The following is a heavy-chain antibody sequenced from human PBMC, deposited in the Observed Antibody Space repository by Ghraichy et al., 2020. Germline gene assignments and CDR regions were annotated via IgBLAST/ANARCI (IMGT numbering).Heavy chain of an antibody. Sequence: SLSLTCAVSGGSISSGGYSWSWIRQPPGKGLEWIGYIYHSGSTYYNPSLKSRVTISVDRSKNQFSLKLSSVTAADTAVYYCARGRARILDYWGQGTLVTVSS. V-gene: IGHV4-30-2*01. J-gene: IGHJ4*02. CDR2: IYHSGST. D-gene: IGHD2-21*01. CDR3: ARGRARILDY. CDR1: GGSISSGGYS.